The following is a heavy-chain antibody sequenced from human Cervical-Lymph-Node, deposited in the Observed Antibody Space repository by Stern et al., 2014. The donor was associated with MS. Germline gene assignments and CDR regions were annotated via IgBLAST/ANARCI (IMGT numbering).Heavy chain of an antibody. D-gene: IGHD5/OR15-5a*01. CDR2: IIPIFDAT. CDR3: TRGYCVGATCYYYWYFDI. J-gene: IGHJ2*01. CDR1: GGTLNNDA. V-gene: IGHV1-69*06. Sequence: QVQLVQSGAEVKKPGSSVKISCQASGGTLNNDAISWARHAPGQALEWMGGIIPIFDATNVGHRFHDRLSVSADKSTNTVYMELRNLTSADTATYYCTRGYCVGATCYYYWYFDIWGRGTLVTVSS.